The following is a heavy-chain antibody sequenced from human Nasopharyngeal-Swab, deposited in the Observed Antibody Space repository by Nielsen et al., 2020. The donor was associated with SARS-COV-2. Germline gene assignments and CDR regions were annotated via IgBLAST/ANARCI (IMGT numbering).Heavy chain of an antibody. Sequence: GESLKISCVASGFTGSSYATHWVRQAPGKGLEWVAVISYDGGIKNYADSVRGRFTISRDNSKNTLYLQMDSLRPEDTAVYYCARTDSGSYAAYFDYWGQGTQVTVSS. CDR3: ARTDSGSYAAYFDY. CDR1: GFTGSSYA. J-gene: IGHJ4*02. V-gene: IGHV3-30-3*01. D-gene: IGHD1-26*01. CDR2: ISYDGGIK.